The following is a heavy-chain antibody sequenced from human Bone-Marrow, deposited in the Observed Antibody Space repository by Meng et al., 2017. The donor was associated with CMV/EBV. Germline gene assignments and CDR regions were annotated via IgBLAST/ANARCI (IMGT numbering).Heavy chain of an antibody. V-gene: IGHV3-7*01. D-gene: IGHD6-19*01. CDR1: GFTFSSYW. Sequence: GGSLRLSCAASGFTFSSYWMSWVRQAPGKGLEWVANIKQDGSEKHYVDSVKGRFTISRDNAKNSLYLQMNSLRAEDTAVYYCASNSGRLSRFAPWGQGTRVTVYS. J-gene: IGHJ5*02. CDR3: ASNSGRLSRFAP. CDR2: IKQDGSEK.